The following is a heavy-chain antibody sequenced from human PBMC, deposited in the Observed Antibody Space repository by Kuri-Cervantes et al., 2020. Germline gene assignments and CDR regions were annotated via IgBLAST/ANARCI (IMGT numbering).Heavy chain of an antibody. CDR2: IYWDDGK. J-gene: IGHJ4*02. D-gene: IGHD4-11*01. CDR3: AHQSTVSGFDD. V-gene: IGHV2-5*02. Sequence: SGPTLANPTQTLTLTCNFSGFSLSTSGGGVGWIRQPPGKALEWRALIYWDDGKRYSASLKSRLTITKVTSKNQAVITMTNMDPVDTATYYCAHQSTVSGFDDWGQGTLVTVSS. CDR1: GFSLSTSGGG.